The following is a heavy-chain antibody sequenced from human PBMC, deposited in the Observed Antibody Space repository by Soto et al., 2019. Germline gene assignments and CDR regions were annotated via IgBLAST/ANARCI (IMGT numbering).Heavy chain of an antibody. Sequence: QVQLVQSGAEVKKPGSSVNVSCKASGGTFNSYGFNWVRQAPGHGLEWLGGIIPALGRPNYAQKFQVRVTITADDSTSTAYMELSSLRYDDTAIYYWARGVTPYCGGDCYFDFWGQGTLVTVSS. CDR3: ARGVTPYCGGDCYFDF. CDR1: GGTFNSYG. D-gene: IGHD2-21*02. V-gene: IGHV1-69*01. J-gene: IGHJ4*02. CDR2: IIPALGRP.